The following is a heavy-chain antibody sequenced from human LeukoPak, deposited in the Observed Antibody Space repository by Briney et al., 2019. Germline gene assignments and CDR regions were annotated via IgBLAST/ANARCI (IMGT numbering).Heavy chain of an antibody. V-gene: IGHV3-7*01. J-gene: IGHJ4*02. CDR1: GLTFSNYW. D-gene: IGHD4-11*01. CDR2: VNEDGSKK. Sequence: QSGGSLTLSCRGSGLTFSNYWMTWVRQAPGKGLEWVANVNEDGSKKYYLASVKGRFTISRDDAKNSLFLQMNSLRPEDTAIYYCARVDYTGNGNLYWGQGTLVTVSS. CDR3: ARVDYTGNGNLY.